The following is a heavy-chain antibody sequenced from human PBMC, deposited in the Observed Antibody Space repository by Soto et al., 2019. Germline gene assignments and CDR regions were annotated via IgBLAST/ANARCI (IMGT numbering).Heavy chain of an antibody. Sequence: EVQLVESGGGLVQPGGSLRLSCAASGFTFSSYGMSWVRQAPGKGLEWVANIKQDGSEKYYVGSVKGRFTISRDNAKNSLYLEMNSLRAEDTAVYYCARTNSWSYFERDYWGQGTLVTVSS. CDR1: GFTFSSYG. CDR2: IKQDGSEK. D-gene: IGHD1-26*01. J-gene: IGHJ4*02. CDR3: ARTNSWSYFERDY. V-gene: IGHV3-7*01.